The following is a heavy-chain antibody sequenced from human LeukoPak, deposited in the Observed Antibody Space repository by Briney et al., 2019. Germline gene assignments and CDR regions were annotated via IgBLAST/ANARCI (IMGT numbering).Heavy chain of an antibody. Sequence: GGSLSLSCAVSGFTFSNYGMHWVRQAPGKGLEWVTFILFDGSNQYYADSVKGRFTISRDNSKNTLFLQMNSLRTEDTAIYYCAKFYRDNAFFDCWGRGTLVSVSS. V-gene: IGHV3-30*02. CDR1: GFTFSNYG. D-gene: IGHD4-17*01. CDR3: AKFYRDNAFFDC. CDR2: ILFDGSNQ. J-gene: IGHJ4*02.